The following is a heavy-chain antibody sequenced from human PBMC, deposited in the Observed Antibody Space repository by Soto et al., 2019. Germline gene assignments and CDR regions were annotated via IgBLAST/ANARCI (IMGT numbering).Heavy chain of an antibody. D-gene: IGHD3-10*01. CDR1: GGSISSYY. J-gene: IGHJ5*02. V-gene: IGHV4-59*01. CDR3: AREAGRIGSGSYRDWFDP. Sequence: SETLSLTCTVSGGSISSYYWSWIRQPPGKGLEWIGYIYYSGSTNYNPSLKSRVTISVDTSKNQFSLKLSSVTAADTAVYYCAREAGRIGSGSYRDWFDPRGQRTPVTVSS. CDR2: IYYSGST.